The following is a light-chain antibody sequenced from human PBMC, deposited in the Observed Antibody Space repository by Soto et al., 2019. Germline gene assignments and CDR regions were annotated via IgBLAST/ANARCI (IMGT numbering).Light chain of an antibody. J-gene: IGKJ1*01. CDR3: QQYGDSPTWT. CDR1: QSVSSSY. V-gene: IGKV3-20*01. Sequence: EIVLTQSPGTLSLSPGERATLSCRASQSVSSSYLAWYQQKPGQAPRLLIYGASSGATGIPDRFSGSGSGTDFTLTISRLEPEDFAVYYCQQYGDSPTWTFGQGTKVDIK. CDR2: GAS.